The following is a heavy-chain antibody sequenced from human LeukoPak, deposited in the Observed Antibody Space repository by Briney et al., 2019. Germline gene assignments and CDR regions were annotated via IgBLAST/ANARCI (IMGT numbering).Heavy chain of an antibody. V-gene: IGHV3-23*01. CDR2: ISGSGGST. D-gene: IGHD3-22*01. CDR1: GFTFSSYW. J-gene: IGHJ4*02. CDR3: AKGDYYDSSAIPHY. Sequence: GGSLRLSCAASGFTFSSYWMSWVRQAPGKGLEWVSAISGSGGSTYYADSVKGRFTISRDNSKNTLYLQMNSPRAEDTAVYYCAKGDYYDSSAIPHYWGQGTLVTVSS.